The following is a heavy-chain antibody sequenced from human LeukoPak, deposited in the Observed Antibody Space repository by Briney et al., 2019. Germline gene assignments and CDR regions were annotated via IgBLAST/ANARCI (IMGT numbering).Heavy chain of an antibody. CDR2: ISAYNGDT. J-gene: IGHJ3*01. CDR1: GFTFTTYA. CDR3: ASYRNGAFDL. D-gene: IGHD1-14*01. V-gene: IGHV1-18*01. Sequence: ASVKVSCKTSGFTFTTYAISWVRQAPRLGLECMGWISAYNGDTNYAQNVQDRVTMTTDTSTSTAYLERRNLRSDDTAVYFCASYRNGAFDLWGQGTTITVSS.